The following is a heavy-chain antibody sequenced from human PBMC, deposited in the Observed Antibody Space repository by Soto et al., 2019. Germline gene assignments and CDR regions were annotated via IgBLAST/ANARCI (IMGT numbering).Heavy chain of an antibody. CDR2: IYYSGST. J-gene: IGHJ4*02. V-gene: IGHV4-59*01. Sequence: PSETLSLTCTVSGGSISRYYWTWIRQPPGKGLEWIGHIYYSGSTNYNPSLKSRVTISLDTSKIQFSLKLGSVTAADTAFYYCARDNDYNSFDYWGQGTLVTVSS. CDR1: GGSISRYY. CDR3: ARDNDYNSFDY. D-gene: IGHD4-4*01.